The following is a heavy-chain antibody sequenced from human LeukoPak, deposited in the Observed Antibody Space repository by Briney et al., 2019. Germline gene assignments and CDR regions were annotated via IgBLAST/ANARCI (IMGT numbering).Heavy chain of an antibody. CDR3: ARGPQLEYSSSWFGY. V-gene: IGHV6-1*01. J-gene: IGHJ5*01. Sequence: SQTLSLTCAISGDSVSSNSVAWNWIRQSPSRGLEWLGRTYYRSKWYHDYAVSVKSRITINPDTSKNQFSLQVNSVTPEDKAVYYCARGPQLEYSSSWFGYWGQGTLVTVSS. CDR2: TYYRSKWYH. D-gene: IGHD6-13*01. CDR1: GDSVSSNSVA.